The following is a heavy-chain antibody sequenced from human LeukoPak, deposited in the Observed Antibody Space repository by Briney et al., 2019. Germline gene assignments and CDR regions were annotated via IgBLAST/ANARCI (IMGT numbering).Heavy chain of an antibody. CDR2: ISSNGGST. CDR1: GFTFSSYA. V-gene: IGHV3-64*01. Sequence: GGSLRLSCAASGFTFSSYAMHWVRQAPGKGLEYVSAISSNGGSTYYANSVKGRFTISRDNSKNTLYLQMNSLRAEDTAVYYCARGVKSRVVPPATGSLDYYYYMDVWGKGTTVTVSS. D-gene: IGHD2-2*01. J-gene: IGHJ6*03. CDR3: ARGVKSRVVPPATGSLDYYYYMDV.